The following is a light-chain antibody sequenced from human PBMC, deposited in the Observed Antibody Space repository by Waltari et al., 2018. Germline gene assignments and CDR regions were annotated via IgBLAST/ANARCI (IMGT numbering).Light chain of an antibody. CDR2: WAS. Sequence: DIVMTQSPDSLAVSLGEKATINCKSSQSVLYSSNNNNYLPWYQQKPGQPPKLLIYWASTRESGVPDRFSGSGSGTDFTLTISSLQAEDVAGYYCQQYYSTPYTFGQGTKLEIK. V-gene: IGKV4-1*01. J-gene: IGKJ2*01. CDR3: QQYYSTPYT. CDR1: QSVLYSSNNNNY.